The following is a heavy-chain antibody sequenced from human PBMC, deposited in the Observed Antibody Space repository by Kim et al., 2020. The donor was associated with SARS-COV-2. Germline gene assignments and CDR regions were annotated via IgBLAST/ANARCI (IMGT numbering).Heavy chain of an antibody. V-gene: IGHV4-34*01. D-gene: IGHD4-17*01. CDR3: ARDDHGDYYNYGMDV. J-gene: IGHJ6*02. CDR2: INQSGST. Sequence: SETLSLTCGIYGGSFSVHYWSWIRQPPGKGLEWIGEINQSGSTKYNPSLKSRVSISVDRSKNQFSLKVISVTAADTAVYYCARDDHGDYYNYGMDVWGQG. CDR1: GGSFSVHY.